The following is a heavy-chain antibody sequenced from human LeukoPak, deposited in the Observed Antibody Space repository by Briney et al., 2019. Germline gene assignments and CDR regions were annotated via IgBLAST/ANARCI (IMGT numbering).Heavy chain of an antibody. J-gene: IGHJ5*02. CDR1: GFTFTPYR. V-gene: IGHV3-7*01. Sequence: GGSLRLSCAASGFTFTPYRMGWVRQAPGKGLEWVANIKQDGRGKYYVDPVKGRFTISRENAKNSLSLQMNSLRAEDTAVYYCARPLMYYYGLETYFWFDPWGQGTLVTVSS. D-gene: IGHD3-10*01. CDR2: IKQDGRGK. CDR3: ARPLMYYYGLETYFWFDP.